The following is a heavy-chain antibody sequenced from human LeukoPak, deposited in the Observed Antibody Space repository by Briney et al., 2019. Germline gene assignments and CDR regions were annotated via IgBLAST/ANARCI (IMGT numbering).Heavy chain of an antibody. V-gene: IGHV3-23*01. J-gene: IGHJ5*02. CDR3: ALHHGNYYVGRWFDP. Sequence: AGSLRLSCAASGFTFSSYAMSWVRQAPGKGLEWVSGISGGSSSTYYADSVKGRFTISRDNSKSTLYLQMNSLRAEDTAVYYCALHHGNYYVGRWFDPWGQGTLATVSS. D-gene: IGHD3-10*02. CDR2: ISGGSSST. CDR1: GFTFSSYA.